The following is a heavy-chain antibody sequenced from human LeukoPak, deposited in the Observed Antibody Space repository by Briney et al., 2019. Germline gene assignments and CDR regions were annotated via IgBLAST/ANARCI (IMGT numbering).Heavy chain of an antibody. CDR1: GFTFSSYA. V-gene: IGHV3-48*03. Sequence: GGSLRLSCAASGFTFSSYAMNWVRQAPGKGLEWVSYISSSGSTIYYADSVKGRFTISRDNAKNSLYLQMNSLRAEDTAVYYCARSKYSSSSDNWFDPWGQGTLVTVSS. J-gene: IGHJ5*02. CDR2: ISSSGSTI. D-gene: IGHD6-6*01. CDR3: ARSKYSSSSDNWFDP.